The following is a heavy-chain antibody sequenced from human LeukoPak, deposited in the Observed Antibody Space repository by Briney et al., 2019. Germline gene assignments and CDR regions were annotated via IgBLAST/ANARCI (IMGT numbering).Heavy chain of an antibody. CDR1: GFTFSSYW. J-gene: IGHJ3*02. D-gene: IGHD7-27*01. V-gene: IGHV3-30*02. CDR2: IRYDGSNK. CDR3: AKDPLRHNWGSAFDI. Sequence: PGGSLRLSCAASGFTFSSYWMHWVRQAPGKGLEWVAFIRYDGSNKYYADSVKGRFTISRDNSKNTLYLQMNSLRAEDTAVYYCAKDPLRHNWGSAFDIWGQGTMVTVSS.